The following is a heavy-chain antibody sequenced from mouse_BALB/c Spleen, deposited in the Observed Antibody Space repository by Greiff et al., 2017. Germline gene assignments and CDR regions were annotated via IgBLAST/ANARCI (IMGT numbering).Heavy chain of an antibody. CDR3: TRWTYYYFDY. Sequence: QVQLKQPGAELVKPGASVKLSCKASGYTFTSYYMYWVKQRPGQGLEWIGGINPSNGGTNFNEKFKSKATLTVDKSSSTAYMQLSSLTSEDSAVYYCTRWTYYYFDYWGQGTTRTVSS. D-gene: IGHD1-1*01. V-gene: IGHV1S81*02. J-gene: IGHJ2*01. CDR2: INPSNGGT. CDR1: GYTFTSYY.